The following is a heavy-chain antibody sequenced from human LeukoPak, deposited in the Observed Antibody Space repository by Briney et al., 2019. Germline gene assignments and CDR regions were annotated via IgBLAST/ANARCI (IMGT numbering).Heavy chain of an antibody. V-gene: IGHV1-18*01. D-gene: IGHD4-11*01. Sequence: ASVKASCKASGYTFTNFGISWVRQAPGQGLEWMGWISVYNGNTNYAQILQGRVTMTTDTSTRTAYMELRSLTSDDTAVYYCARAGGWARGDYKADAFDIWGQGTMVTVSS. CDR3: ARAGGWARGDYKADAFDI. CDR2: ISVYNGNT. CDR1: GYTFTNFG. J-gene: IGHJ3*02.